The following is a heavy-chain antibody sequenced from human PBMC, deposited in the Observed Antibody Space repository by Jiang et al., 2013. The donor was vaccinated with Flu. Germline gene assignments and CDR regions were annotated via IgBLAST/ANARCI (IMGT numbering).Heavy chain of an antibody. CDR1: GFTFSSYA. Sequence: QLVESGGGLVQPGGSLRLSCAGSGFTFSSYAMSWVRQAPGKGLEWVSAVSGGGDGTHYKDSVKGRFTISRDNSKDTLYLEMNSLRAEDTAVYYCAKLGDYFDSSGYFDYWGQGTLVTVSS. V-gene: IGHV3-23*04. CDR2: VSGGGDGT. CDR3: AKLGDYFDSSGYFDY. J-gene: IGHJ4*02. D-gene: IGHD3-22*01.